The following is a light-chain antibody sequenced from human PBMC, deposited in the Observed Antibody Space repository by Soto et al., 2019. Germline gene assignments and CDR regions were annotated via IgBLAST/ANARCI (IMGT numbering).Light chain of an antibody. CDR2: KAS. V-gene: IGKV1-5*03. J-gene: IGKJ1*01. Sequence: DIQMPQFPSTLSASVGDRVTITCRASQSISNRLAWFQQKSGEAPNLLIHKASSLESGVPSRFSGSGSGTEFTLTISSLQPDDFATYYCQQYNTYSWTFGQGTKVDIK. CDR3: QQYNTYSWT. CDR1: QSISNR.